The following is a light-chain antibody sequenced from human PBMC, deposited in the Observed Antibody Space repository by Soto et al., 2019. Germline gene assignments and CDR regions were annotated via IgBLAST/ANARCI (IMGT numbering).Light chain of an antibody. CDR2: GAK. V-gene: IGKV1-39*01. CDR1: QAISNY. CDR3: QQHYITPWT. Sequence: DIQMTQSPSFLSASVGDRVTITCRASQAISNYLNWYQQKPGKAPNLLIFGAKTLQSGVPSRFSGSGCGTDLTLTITTLQPEDFATYYCQQHYITPWTFGQGTKVDIK. J-gene: IGKJ1*01.